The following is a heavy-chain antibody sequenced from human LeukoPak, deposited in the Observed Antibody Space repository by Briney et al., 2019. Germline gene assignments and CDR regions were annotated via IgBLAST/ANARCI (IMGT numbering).Heavy chain of an antibody. J-gene: IGHJ4*02. D-gene: IGHD6-13*01. CDR1: GYSFTTYY. V-gene: IGHV1-46*01. CDR3: ARGIAMAAVGTQIDY. CDR2: INPNAGTT. Sequence: GASVKVSCKASGYSFTTYYMHWVRQAPGQGLEWMGAINPNAGTTSYTQKVQGGVTMTRDTSTSTVFMELTSLRPEDTAVYYCARGIAMAAVGTQIDYWGQGTLVTVSS.